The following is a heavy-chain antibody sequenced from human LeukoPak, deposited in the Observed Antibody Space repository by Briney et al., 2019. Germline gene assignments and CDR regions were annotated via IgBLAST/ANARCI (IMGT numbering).Heavy chain of an antibody. CDR1: GFTFSSYA. J-gene: IGHJ4*02. Sequence: PGGSLRLPCAASGFTFSSYAMSWVRQAPGKGLEWVSAISGSGGSTYYADSVKGRFTISRDNSKNTLYLQMNSLRAEDTAVYYCAKQMVKWYYFDYWGQGTLVTVSS. CDR3: AKQMVKWYYFDY. CDR2: ISGSGGST. D-gene: IGHD5-18*01. V-gene: IGHV3-23*01.